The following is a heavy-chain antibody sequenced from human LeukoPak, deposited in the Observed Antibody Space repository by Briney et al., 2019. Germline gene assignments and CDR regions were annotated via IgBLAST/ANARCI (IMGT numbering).Heavy chain of an antibody. J-gene: IGHJ3*02. CDR1: GGSFSGYY. D-gene: IGHD3-3*01. CDR3: ARDVRRGVFWSGYYILGNDAFDI. Sequence: SETLSLTCAVYGGSFSGYYWSWIRQPPGKGLEWIGYIYYSGSTNYNPSLKSRVTISVDTSKNQFSLKLSSVTAADTAVYYCARDVRRGVFWSGYYILGNDAFDIWGQGTMVTVSS. CDR2: IYYSGST. V-gene: IGHV4-59*01.